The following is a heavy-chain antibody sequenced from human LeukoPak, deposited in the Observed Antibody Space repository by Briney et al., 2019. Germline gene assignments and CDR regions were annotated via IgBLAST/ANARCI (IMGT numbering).Heavy chain of an antibody. D-gene: IGHD1-26*01. V-gene: IGHV3-23*01. J-gene: IGHJ4*02. CDR1: GFTFSSYA. Sequence: GGSLRLSCAASGFTFSSYAMSWVRQAPGKGLEWVSDISGSGGSTYYADSVKGRFTISRDNSKNTLYLQMNSLRAEDTAVYYCAKEGVGRLGFRPYYFDYWGQGTLVTVSS. CDR3: AKEGVGRLGFRPYYFDY. CDR2: ISGSGGST.